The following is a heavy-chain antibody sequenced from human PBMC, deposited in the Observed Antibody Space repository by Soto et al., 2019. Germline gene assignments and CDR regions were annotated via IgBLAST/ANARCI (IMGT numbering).Heavy chain of an antibody. CDR2: ISFSGDYI. CDR3: AKESYGDYVNWFDP. Sequence: GGSLRLSCAVSGFPLEKYGMNWVRQAPGKGLEWVSSISFSGDYIYYADSVKGRFTISRDNSKNTLYLQMNSLRAEDTAVYYCAKESYGDYVNWFDPWGQGTLVTVSS. D-gene: IGHD4-17*01. V-gene: IGHV3-21*04. J-gene: IGHJ5*02. CDR1: GFPLEKYG.